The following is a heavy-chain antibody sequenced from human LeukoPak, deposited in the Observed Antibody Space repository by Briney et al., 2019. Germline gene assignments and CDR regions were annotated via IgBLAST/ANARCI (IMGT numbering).Heavy chain of an antibody. CDR2: FSTSGSI. CDR1: GGSISGYY. D-gene: IGHD2-2*01. Sequence: SETLSLTCTVSGGSISGYYWTWIRQPAGKRLEWIGRFSTSGSINYNPSLKSRVTMSVDTSKNQFSLKLSSVTAADTAVYYCARGDCSSAICYEVDVWGKGTTVTVSS. J-gene: IGHJ6*04. V-gene: IGHV4-4*07. CDR3: ARGDCSSAICYEVDV.